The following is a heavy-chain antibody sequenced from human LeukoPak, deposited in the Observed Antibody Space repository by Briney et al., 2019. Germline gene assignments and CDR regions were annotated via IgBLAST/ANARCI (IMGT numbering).Heavy chain of an antibody. Sequence: PSETLSLTCTVSGGSISSYYWSWIRQPPGKGLEWIGYIYYSGSTNYNPSLKSRVTISVDTSKNQFSLKLSSVTAADTAVYYCARGTGDGYNYAWPFDYWGQGTLVTVSS. CDR3: ARGTGDGYNYAWPFDY. V-gene: IGHV4-59*01. CDR2: IYYSGST. D-gene: IGHD5-24*01. CDR1: GGSISSYY. J-gene: IGHJ4*02.